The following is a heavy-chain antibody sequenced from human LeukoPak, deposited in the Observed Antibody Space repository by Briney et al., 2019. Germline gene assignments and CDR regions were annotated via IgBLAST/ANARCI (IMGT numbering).Heavy chain of an antibody. V-gene: IGHV3-9*01. D-gene: IGHD2-21*01. Sequence: GGSLRFSCAASGFTFDDYAMHWVRQAPGKGLEWVSGISWNSGSIGYADSVKGRFTISRDSAKSTLYLQMNSLRAEDTAVYYCLTIVETDLDAFDIWGQGTKVTVSS. CDR3: LTIVETDLDAFDI. CDR2: ISWNSGSI. J-gene: IGHJ3*02. CDR1: GFTFDDYA.